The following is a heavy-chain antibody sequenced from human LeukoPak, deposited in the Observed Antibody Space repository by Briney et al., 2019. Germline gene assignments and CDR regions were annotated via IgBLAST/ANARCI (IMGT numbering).Heavy chain of an antibody. V-gene: IGHV1-2*02. J-gene: IGHJ4*02. CDR2: IHPKSGDT. CDR1: GYTFTAYY. CDR3: ASVTHSDFSEHDY. D-gene: IGHD3/OR15-3a*01. Sequence: ASVKVSCKASGYTFTAYYIHWVRQAPGQGLEWMGWIHPKSGDTIYAKKFQGRVTMTRDTSIDTAYMQLNTLTSDDTAIYYCASVTHSDFSEHDYWGQGTLVTVSS.